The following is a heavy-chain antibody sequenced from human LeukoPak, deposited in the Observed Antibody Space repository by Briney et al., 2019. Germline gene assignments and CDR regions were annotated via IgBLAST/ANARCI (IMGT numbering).Heavy chain of an antibody. CDR2: ISGSGGST. J-gene: IGHJ4*02. V-gene: IGHV3-23*01. Sequence: GGSLRLSCAASGFTFSSYAMSWVRQAPGEGLEWVSAISGSGGSTYYADSVKGRFTISRDNAKNSLCLQMSSLRAEDTAIYYCARDDSSGSYFFDYWGQGTLVTDSS. CDR1: GFTFSSYA. CDR3: ARDDSSGSYFFDY. D-gene: IGHD3-22*01.